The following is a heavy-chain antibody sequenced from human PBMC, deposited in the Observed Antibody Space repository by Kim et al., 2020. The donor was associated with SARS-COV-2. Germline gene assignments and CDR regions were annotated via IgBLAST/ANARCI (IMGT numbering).Heavy chain of an antibody. D-gene: IGHD3-3*01. Sequence: GGSLRLSCAASGFTFSSNGMHWVRQAPGKGLEWVAVISYDGSNKYYTDSAKGRFTISRDNSKNTLYLQMNSLRGDDTGVYYCVKGPPNAENLEWVGDVWGQGTTVTVSS. V-gene: IGHV3-30*18. CDR2: ISYDGSNK. CDR3: VKGPPNAENLEWVGDV. CDR1: GFTFSSNG. J-gene: IGHJ6*02.